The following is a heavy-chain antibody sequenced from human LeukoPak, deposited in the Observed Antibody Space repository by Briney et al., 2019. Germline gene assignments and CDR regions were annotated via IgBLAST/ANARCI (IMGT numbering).Heavy chain of an antibody. CDR1: GGSFSGYF. J-gene: IGHJ3*02. V-gene: IGHV4-34*01. CDR3: ASSQLPYAFDI. D-gene: IGHD2-2*01. CDR2: INHSGST. Sequence: PSETLSLTCAVYGGSFSGYFWSWIRQPPGKGLEWIGEINHSGSTNYNPSLKSRVTISVDTSKNQFSLKLSSVTAADTAVYYCASSQLPYAFDIWGQGTMVTVSS.